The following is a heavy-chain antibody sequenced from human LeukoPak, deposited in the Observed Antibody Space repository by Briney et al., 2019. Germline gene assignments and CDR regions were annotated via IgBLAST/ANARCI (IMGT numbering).Heavy chain of an antibody. CDR3: LKTWGY. V-gene: IGHV4-39*01. Sequence: SGTLSLACTVSGGSISSSSYYWGWIRQPPGKGLEWIGSIYYSGSTYYNPSLKSRVTISVDTSKNQFSLKLSSVTAADTAVYYCLKTWGYWGQGTLVTVSS. J-gene: IGHJ4*02. CDR1: GGSISSSSYY. D-gene: IGHD7-27*01. CDR2: IYYSGST.